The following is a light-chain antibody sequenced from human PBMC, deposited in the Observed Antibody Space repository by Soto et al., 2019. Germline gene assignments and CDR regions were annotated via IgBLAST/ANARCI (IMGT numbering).Light chain of an antibody. CDR3: SSYTGSNNFVV. CDR2: EVG. V-gene: IGLV2-8*01. Sequence: QSALTQPPSASGSPGQSVTISCTGNSGDVGGYNYVSWYQQHPGKAPKLMIYEVGKRTSGVPDRFSGSKSGNTASLTVSGLQAEDEADYYCSSYTGSNNFVVFGGGTKLTVL. CDR1: SGDVGGYNY. J-gene: IGLJ2*01.